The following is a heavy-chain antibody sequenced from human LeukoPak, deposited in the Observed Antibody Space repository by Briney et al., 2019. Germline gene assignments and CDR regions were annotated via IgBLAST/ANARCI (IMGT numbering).Heavy chain of an antibody. D-gene: IGHD3-16*02. V-gene: IGHV4-59*01. J-gene: IGHJ6*02. CDR2: IYYSGST. Sequence: MTSETLSLTCTVSGGSISSYYWSWIRQPPGKGLEWIGYIYYSGSTNYNPSLKSRVTISVDTSKNQLSLQLVSVTAADTAVYYCARDRRISQYRGMDVWGQGTTVTVSS. CDR3: ARDRRISQYRGMDV. CDR1: GGSISSYY.